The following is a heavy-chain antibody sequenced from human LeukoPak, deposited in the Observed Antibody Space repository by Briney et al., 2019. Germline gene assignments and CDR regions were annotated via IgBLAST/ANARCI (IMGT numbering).Heavy chain of an antibody. CDR2: ITGGGDVT. J-gene: IGHJ3*01. V-gene: IGHV3-23*01. CDR3: ANGGGGSSYRRFDL. CDR1: GLTFASYG. D-gene: IGHD1-26*01. Sequence: GGSLRLSCAASGLTFASYGMHWFRQAPGNGLEWVSAITGGGDVTYYAESARGRFTISRDNFKNTVYLQMNSLRGDDTAIYFCANGGGGSSYRRFDLWGQGTRVTVSS.